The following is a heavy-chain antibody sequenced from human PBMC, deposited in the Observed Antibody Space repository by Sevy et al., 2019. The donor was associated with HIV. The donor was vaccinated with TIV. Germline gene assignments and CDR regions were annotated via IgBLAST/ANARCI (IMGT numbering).Heavy chain of an antibody. CDR2: IYSAHST. J-gene: IGHJ4*02. CDR1: GFTVSTKY. CDR3: ARGKLGYGDYYYFDY. V-gene: IGHV3-53*01. Sequence: GGSLRLSCAASGFTVSTKYMSWVRQAPGKGLEWVSVIYSAHSTYYTDSVKGRFTISRDNSKNTLYLQMNSLRAEDTAVYYCARGKLGYGDYYYFDYWGQGTLVTVSS. D-gene: IGHD4-17*01.